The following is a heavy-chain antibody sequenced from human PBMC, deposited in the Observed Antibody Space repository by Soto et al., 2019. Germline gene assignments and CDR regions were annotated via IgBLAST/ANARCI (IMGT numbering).Heavy chain of an antibody. CDR3: AKSLLYDSSGYRVKNYYYYGMDV. CDR2: ISGSGGST. J-gene: IGHJ6*02. D-gene: IGHD3-22*01. Sequence: PGGSLRLSCAASGFTFSSYAMSWVRQAPGKGLEWVSAISGSGGSTYYADSVKGRFTISRDNSKNTLYLQMNSLRAEDTAVYYCAKSLLYDSSGYRVKNYYYYGMDVWGQGTTVTAP. CDR1: GFTFSSYA. V-gene: IGHV3-23*01.